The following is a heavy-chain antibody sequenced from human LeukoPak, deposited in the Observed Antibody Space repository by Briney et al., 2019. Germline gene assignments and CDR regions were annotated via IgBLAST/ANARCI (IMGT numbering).Heavy chain of an antibody. CDR3: ARVDAAGNAFDI. D-gene: IGHD6-13*01. V-gene: IGHV4-39*01. Sequence: SETLSLTCTVSGGSISSSSYYWGWIRQPPGKRLEWIGSIYYSGSTYYNPSLKSRVTISVDTSKNQFSLKLSSVTAADTAVYYCARVDAAGNAFDIWGQGTMVTVSS. CDR1: GGSISSSSYY. CDR2: IYYSGST. J-gene: IGHJ3*02.